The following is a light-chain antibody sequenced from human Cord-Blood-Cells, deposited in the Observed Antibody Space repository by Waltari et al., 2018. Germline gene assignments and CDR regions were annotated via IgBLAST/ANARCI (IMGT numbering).Light chain of an antibody. CDR2: DAS. J-gene: IGKJ4*01. V-gene: IGKV1-5*01. CDR1: QSISSW. CDR3: QQYNSYSLT. Sequence: DIQMTQSPSTLSASVGDRVTITCRASQSISSWLAWYQQKPGKAPKLLIYDASSLESGVPSRVSGSGSGTEFTLAISSLQPDDCATYYCQQYNSYSLTFGGGTKVEIK.